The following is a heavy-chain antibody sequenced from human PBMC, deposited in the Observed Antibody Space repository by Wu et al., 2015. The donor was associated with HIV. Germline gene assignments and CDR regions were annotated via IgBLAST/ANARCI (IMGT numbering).Heavy chain of an antibody. Sequence: QVQLVQSGAEVKKPGASVKVSCKASGYTFTGYYMHWVRQAPGQGLEWMGWINPNSGGTNYAQKFQGRVTMTRDTSISTAYMELSRLRSDDTAVYYCARDLRGSGWYGGEVAGRAPPTYWGQGTLVTVSS. D-gene: IGHD6-19*01. CDR2: INPNSGGT. V-gene: IGHV1-2*02. CDR1: GYTFTGYY. CDR3: ARDLRGSGWYGGEVAGRAPPTY. J-gene: IGHJ4*02.